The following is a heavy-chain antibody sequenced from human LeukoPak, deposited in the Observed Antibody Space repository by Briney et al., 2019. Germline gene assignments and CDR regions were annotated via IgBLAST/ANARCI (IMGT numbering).Heavy chain of an antibody. CDR1: GFTFSSYS. CDR3: ARASSGHVYYYYGMDV. CDR2: ISSSSSYI. D-gene: IGHD6-19*01. Sequence: GGSLRLSCAASGFTFSSYSMTWVRQAPGKGLEWVSSISSSSSYIYYADSVKGRFTISRDNAKNSLYLQMNSLRAEDTAVYYCARASSGHVYYYYGMDVWGQGTTVTVSS. V-gene: IGHV3-21*01. J-gene: IGHJ6*02.